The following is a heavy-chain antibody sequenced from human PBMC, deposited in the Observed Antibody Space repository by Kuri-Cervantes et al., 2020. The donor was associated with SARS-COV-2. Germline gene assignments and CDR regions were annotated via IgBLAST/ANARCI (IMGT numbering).Heavy chain of an antibody. Sequence: SVKVSCKASGGTFSSYAISWVRQAPGQGLEWMGGIIPIFGTANYAQKFQGRVTITADKSTSTAYMELSSLRSEDTAVYYCASRWGIAVAGPPDYWGQGTQVTVSS. V-gene: IGHV1-69*06. CDR2: IIPIFGTA. CDR1: GGTFSSYA. D-gene: IGHD6-19*01. CDR3: ASRWGIAVAGPPDY. J-gene: IGHJ4*02.